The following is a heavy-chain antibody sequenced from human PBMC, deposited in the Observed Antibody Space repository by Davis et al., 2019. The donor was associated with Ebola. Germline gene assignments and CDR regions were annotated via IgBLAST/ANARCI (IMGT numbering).Heavy chain of an antibody. CDR1: GYTFTSND. J-gene: IGHJ3*02. CDR3: ARGGGDWHTYAFDI. D-gene: IGHD2-21*02. V-gene: IGHV1-8*01. CDR2: MNPNSGNT. Sequence: ASVKVSCKASGYTFTSNDINWVRQATGQGLEWMGWMNPNSGNTGYAQKFQGRVTMTRNTSISTAYMDLSSLRSDDTAVYYCARGGGDWHTYAFDIWGQGTVVTVSS.